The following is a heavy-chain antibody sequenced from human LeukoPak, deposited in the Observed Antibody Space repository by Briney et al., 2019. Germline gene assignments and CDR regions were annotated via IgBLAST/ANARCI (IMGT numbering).Heavy chain of an antibody. CDR3: AKLVGMDYDFWSGTVDY. V-gene: IGHV3-30*02. CDR1: GFLFNTYG. J-gene: IGHJ4*02. Sequence: PGGTLRLSCAASGFLFNTYGMHWVRQAPGKGLEGVAVIRYDGNNKYYADSVKGRFTISRDNSKNTLYLQMNRLRAEDTAVYYCAKLVGMDYDFWSGTVDYWGQGTLVTVSS. CDR2: IRYDGNNK. D-gene: IGHD3-3*01.